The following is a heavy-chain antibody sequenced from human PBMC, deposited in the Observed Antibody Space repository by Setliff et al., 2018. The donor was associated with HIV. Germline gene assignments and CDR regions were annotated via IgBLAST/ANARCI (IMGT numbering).Heavy chain of an antibody. CDR2: FDPEDGET. V-gene: IGHV1-24*01. J-gene: IGHJ1*01. D-gene: IGHD6-13*01. CDR1: GYTLTELS. Sequence: ASVKVSCKISGYTLTELSIHWVRQAPGKGLEWMANFDPEDGETFYAQKFQGRLTMTEDTSTDTAYMGLSSLRSDDTAMYYCATDPGYSSTWYSESFQHWGQGTMVTVSS. CDR3: ATDPGYSSTWYSESFQH.